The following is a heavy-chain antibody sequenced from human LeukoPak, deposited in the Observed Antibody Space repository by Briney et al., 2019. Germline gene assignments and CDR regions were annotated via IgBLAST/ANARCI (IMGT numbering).Heavy chain of an antibody. V-gene: IGHV3-30-3*01. CDR2: ISYDGSNK. Sequence: PGGSLRLSCAASGFTFSSYATHWVRQAPGKGLEWVAVISYDGSNKYYADSVKGRFTISRDNSKNTLYLQMNSRRAEDTAVYYCARGPRMYSSSWYSSYYFDYWGQGTLVTVSS. CDR1: GFTFSSYA. J-gene: IGHJ4*02. D-gene: IGHD6-13*01. CDR3: ARGPRMYSSSWYSSYYFDY.